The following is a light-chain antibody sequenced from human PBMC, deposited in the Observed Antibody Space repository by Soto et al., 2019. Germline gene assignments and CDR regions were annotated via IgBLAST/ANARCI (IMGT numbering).Light chain of an antibody. CDR1: QSISSY. CDR3: QQYGHSLWT. Sequence: DRITITCRASQSISSYLNWYQHKPGKAPNVLIYKASTLKSGVPSRFSGSGSGTDFTLTISRLEPEYYAVYYCQQYGHSLWTFGQGTKVDIK. CDR2: KAS. J-gene: IGKJ1*01. V-gene: IGKV1-39*02.